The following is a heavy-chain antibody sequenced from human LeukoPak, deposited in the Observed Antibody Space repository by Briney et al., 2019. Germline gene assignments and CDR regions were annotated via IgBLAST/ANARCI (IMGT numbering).Heavy chain of an antibody. CDR1: GFTFSTYT. CDR3: ARFAAGGSYYYYMDV. V-gene: IGHV3-48*01. CDR2: IATSSSTI. D-gene: IGHD6-25*01. J-gene: IGHJ6*03. Sequence: PGGSLRLSCAASGFTFSTYTMNWVRQPPGKGLEWVSSIATSSSTIYYADSVKGRFTISRDNAKNSLYLQMNSLRADDTAVYYCARFAAGGSYYYYMDVWGKGTTVTVSS.